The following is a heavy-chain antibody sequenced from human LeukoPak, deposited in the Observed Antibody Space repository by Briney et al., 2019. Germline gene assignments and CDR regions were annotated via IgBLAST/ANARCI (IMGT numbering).Heavy chain of an antibody. CDR2: IYYSGST. D-gene: IGHD2-15*01. J-gene: IGHJ4*02. CDR3: ARGLAGAEGYYFDY. V-gene: IGHV4-59*01. CDR1: GGSISSYY. Sequence: PSETLSLTCTVSGGSISSYYWSWIRQPPGKGLEWIGYIYYSGSTNYNPSLKSRVTISVDTSKNQFSLKLSSVTAADTAVYYCARGLAGAEGYYFDYWGQGTLVTVSS.